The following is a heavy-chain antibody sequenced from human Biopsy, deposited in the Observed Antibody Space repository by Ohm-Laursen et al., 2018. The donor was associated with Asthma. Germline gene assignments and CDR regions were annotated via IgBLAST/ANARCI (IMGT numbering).Heavy chain of an antibody. CDR2: IYSGGTS. J-gene: IGHJ4*02. D-gene: IGHD3-22*01. V-gene: IGHV3-53*01. CDR3: ARGDSSNWSHYYFDY. CDR1: GFTVSTNG. Sequence: GSLRLSCAASGFTVSTNGMSWVRQAPGKGLEWVSVIYSGGTSHTADSVRGRFTISRDYSKNTLYLQMHSLRAEDTAVYYCARGDSSNWSHYYFDYWGQGTLVTVSS.